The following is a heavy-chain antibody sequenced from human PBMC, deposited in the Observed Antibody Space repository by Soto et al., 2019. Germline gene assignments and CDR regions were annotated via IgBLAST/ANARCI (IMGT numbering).Heavy chain of an antibody. Sequence: QVQLQESGPGLVKPSETLSLTCTVSGGSISTYYWSWIRQPPGKGLEWIAYIYYSGRTNYNPSLKSPVPLSLDTSKDPFSLKVTSLTPAYTAVFYCARSYGGGWAHDYWGQGMLVTVSS. CDR1: GGSISTYY. V-gene: IGHV4-59*08. D-gene: IGHD2-15*01. CDR3: ARSYGGGWAHDY. J-gene: IGHJ4*02. CDR2: IYYSGRT.